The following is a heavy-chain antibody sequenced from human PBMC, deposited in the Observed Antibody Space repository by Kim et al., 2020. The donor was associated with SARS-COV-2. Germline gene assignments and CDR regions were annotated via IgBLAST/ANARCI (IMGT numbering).Heavy chain of an antibody. D-gene: IGHD2-15*01. J-gene: IGHJ6*02. CDR3: ARDLKVDCSGGSCYYYYGMDV. CDR2: INPSGGST. V-gene: IGHV1-46*01. CDR1: GYTFTSYY. Sequence: ASVKVSCKASGYTFTSYYMHWVRQAPGQGLGWMGIINPSGGSTSYAQKFQGRVTMTRDTSTSTVYMELSSLRSEDTAVYYCARDLKVDCSGGSCYYYYGMDVWGQGTTVTVSS.